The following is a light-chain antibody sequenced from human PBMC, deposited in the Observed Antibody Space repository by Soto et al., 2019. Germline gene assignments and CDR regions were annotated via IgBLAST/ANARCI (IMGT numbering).Light chain of an antibody. Sequence: IQLTQSPSSLSASIGDRVTITCRASQGIGNYLAWYQQKPGKAPMLLIYAASTLQSGDPSRFSGSGSGTDFTLTVDSLQPGDFASYDCQQIKSSPLTFGPETAVDI. CDR1: QGIGNY. V-gene: IGKV1-9*01. CDR2: AAS. CDR3: QQIKSSPLT. J-gene: IGKJ3*01.